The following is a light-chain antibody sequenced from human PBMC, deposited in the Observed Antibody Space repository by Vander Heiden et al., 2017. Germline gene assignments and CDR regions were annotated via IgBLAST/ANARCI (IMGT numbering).Light chain of an antibody. CDR3: VTWDTSLSTLV. Sequence: QSVLTQPPSVSAAPAQKVTISCSGSSSNIEKNYGCWYLQLPGTAPKLLIYDNNKRPSGIPDRFSASKSGTSATLGITGLQTGDEADYYCVTWDTSLSTLVFGPGTKVTVL. J-gene: IGLJ1*01. V-gene: IGLV1-51*01. CDR1: SSNIEKNY. CDR2: DNN.